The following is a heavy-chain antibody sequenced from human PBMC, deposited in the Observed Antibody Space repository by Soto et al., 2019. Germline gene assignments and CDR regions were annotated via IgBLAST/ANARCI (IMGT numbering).Heavy chain of an antibody. Sequence: ASVKVSCKASGYTFTSYAMHWVRQAPGQGLEWMGWINPNSGDTYLAQRFQGRVTMNRDTSIGTAYMELRGLTSDNTAEYCCAKGGAIVAAGTRVYLYNAMDVWGQGTTVTVSS. CDR3: AKGGAIVAAGTRVYLYNAMDV. V-gene: IGHV1-2*02. D-gene: IGHD1-26*01. CDR2: INPNSGDT. CDR1: GYTFTSYA. J-gene: IGHJ6*02.